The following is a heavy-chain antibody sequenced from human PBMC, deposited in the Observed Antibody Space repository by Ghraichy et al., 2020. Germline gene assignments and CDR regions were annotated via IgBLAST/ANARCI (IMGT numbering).Heavy chain of an antibody. CDR2: ISDSGST. D-gene: IGHD1-26*01. J-gene: IGHJ5*02. Sequence: SETLSLTCTVSGGSISSGDYYWNWIRQPPGEGLEWIGYISDSGSTYYNPSLKSRLTISLDTSKNQFSLKLTSVTAADTAVYYCARARHMKGRGDWFDPWGQGTLVTVSS. CDR1: GGSISSGDYY. V-gene: IGHV4-30-4*08. CDR3: ARARHMKGRGDWFDP.